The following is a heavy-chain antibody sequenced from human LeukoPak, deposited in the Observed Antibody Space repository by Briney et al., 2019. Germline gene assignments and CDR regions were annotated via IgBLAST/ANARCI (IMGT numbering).Heavy chain of an antibody. D-gene: IGHD6-13*01. V-gene: IGHV1-18*01. CDR2: INVYNGKT. CDR1: DHTFSSDG. Sequence: ASVKVSCKLSDHTFSSDGFTWVRQAPGKGLEWMGWINVYNGKTDYAHKFQGRVTMTTDPSTNTAYMDLRSLRSDDTAMYYCANRGQQLYDYWGQGTLVTVSS. J-gene: IGHJ4*02. CDR3: ANRGQQLYDY.